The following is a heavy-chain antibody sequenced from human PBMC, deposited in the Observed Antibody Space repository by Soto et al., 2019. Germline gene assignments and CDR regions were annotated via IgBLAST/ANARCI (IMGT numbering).Heavy chain of an antibody. Sequence: GESLKISGKGSGYSFTSYWIGWVRQMPGKGLEWMGIIYPGDSDTRYSPSFQGQVTISADKSISTAYLQWSSLKASDTAMYYCASPSGGYDLAVMALDIWGQGTMVTVSS. D-gene: IGHD5-12*01. V-gene: IGHV5-51*01. CDR2: IYPGDSDT. CDR3: ASPSGGYDLAVMALDI. CDR1: GYSFTSYW. J-gene: IGHJ3*02.